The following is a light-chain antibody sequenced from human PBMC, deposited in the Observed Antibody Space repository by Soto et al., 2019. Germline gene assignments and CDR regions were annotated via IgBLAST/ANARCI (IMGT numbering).Light chain of an antibody. CDR1: NSDIGGYNL. V-gene: IGLV2-14*01. CDR2: EVT. Sequence: QSALTQPGSVSGSPGQSITISCTGTNSDIGGYNLVSWFQHHPGKAPKLVIYEVTHRPSGISNRFSGSKSGNTASLTISGLQAEDEASYYCTSYTNRAILGVFGTGTKVTVL. J-gene: IGLJ1*01. CDR3: TSYTNRAILGV.